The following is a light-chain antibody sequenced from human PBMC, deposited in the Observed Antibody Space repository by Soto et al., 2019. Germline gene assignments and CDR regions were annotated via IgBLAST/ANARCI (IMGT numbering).Light chain of an antibody. CDR1: QGISSY. Sequence: DIQLTQSPSFLSASVGDRVTITCRASQGISSYLAWYQQKPGKAPKLLIYAASTLQSGVPSRFSGSGSGTEFTLTSSSLQPVDFATYYCQQLNSYPRTFGQGTKVEIK. J-gene: IGKJ1*01. CDR2: AAS. CDR3: QQLNSYPRT. V-gene: IGKV1-9*01.